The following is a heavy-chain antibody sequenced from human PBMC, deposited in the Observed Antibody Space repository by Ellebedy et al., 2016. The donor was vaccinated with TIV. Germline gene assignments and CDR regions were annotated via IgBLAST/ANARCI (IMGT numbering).Heavy chain of an antibody. CDR1: GFSFRSYW. CDR3: ARRRNYGDYAVQINNWFDP. D-gene: IGHD4-17*01. CDR2: IYHGGSQQ. V-gene: IGHV3-7*01. Sequence: PGGSLRLSCAASGFSFRSYWMSWVRQAPGKGLEWVANIYHGGSQQYYVDSVKGRFTISRDNAKNLLYLQMDSLRAEDTAVYYCARRRNYGDYAVQINNWFDPWGRGTLVTVSS. J-gene: IGHJ5*02.